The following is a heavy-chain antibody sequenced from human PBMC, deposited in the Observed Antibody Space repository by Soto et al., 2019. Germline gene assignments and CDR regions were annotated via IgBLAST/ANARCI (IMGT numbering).Heavy chain of an antibody. CDR2: ISVSGGST. Sequence: EVQLLESGGGLVQPGGSLRLSCAASGFTFSSYVMSWVRQAPGKGLEWVSGISVSGGSTYYADSVKGRFTSSRDNSKNTLYLQMNSLRAEDTAVYYCANWIPDEGTEHWGQGTLVTVSS. D-gene: IGHD1-1*01. V-gene: IGHV3-23*01. J-gene: IGHJ4*02. CDR3: ANWIPDEGTEH. CDR1: GFTFSSYV.